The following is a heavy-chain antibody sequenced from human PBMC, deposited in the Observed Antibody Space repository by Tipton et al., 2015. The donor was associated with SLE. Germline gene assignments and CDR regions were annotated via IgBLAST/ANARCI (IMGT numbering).Heavy chain of an antibody. CDR1: GGSISSSTYY. Sequence: TLSLTCTVSGGSISSSTYYWGWIRQPPGKGLEWIGNIYYSGSTYYNPSLKSRVTISVDTSKNQFSLKLSSVTAADTAVYYCARGITIFDYWGQGTLVTVSS. CDR2: IYYSGST. J-gene: IGHJ4*02. CDR3: ARGITIFDY. D-gene: IGHD3-3*01. V-gene: IGHV4-39*07.